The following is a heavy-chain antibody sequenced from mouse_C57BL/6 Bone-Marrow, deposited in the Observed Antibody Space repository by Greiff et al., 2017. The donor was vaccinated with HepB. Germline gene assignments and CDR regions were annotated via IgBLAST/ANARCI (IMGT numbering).Heavy chain of an antibody. CDR2: IYPGSGST. CDR3: ARSITTVVAPFAY. D-gene: IGHD1-1*01. V-gene: IGHV1-55*01. Sequence: QVQLKESGAELARPGASVKLSCKASGYTFTSYWITWVKQRPGQGLEWIGDIYPGSGSTNYNEKFKSKATLTVDTSSSTAYMQLSSLTSEDSAVYYCARSITTVVAPFAYWGQGTLVTVSA. CDR1: GYTFTSYW. J-gene: IGHJ3*01.